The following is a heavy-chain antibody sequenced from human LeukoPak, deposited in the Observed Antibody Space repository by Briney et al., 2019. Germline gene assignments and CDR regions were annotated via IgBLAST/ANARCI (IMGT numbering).Heavy chain of an antibody. CDR3: ARAGAGSSWFSDAFDI. J-gene: IGHJ3*02. V-gene: IGHV3-11*06. CDR1: GFTFSDYY. D-gene: IGHD6-13*01. CDR2: ISSSSSYT. Sequence: GGSLRLSCAASGFTFSDYYMSWIRQAPGKGLEWVSYISSSSSYTNYADSVKGRFTISRDNAKNSLYLQMNSLRAEDTAVYYCARAGAGSSWFSDAFDIRGQGTMVTVSS.